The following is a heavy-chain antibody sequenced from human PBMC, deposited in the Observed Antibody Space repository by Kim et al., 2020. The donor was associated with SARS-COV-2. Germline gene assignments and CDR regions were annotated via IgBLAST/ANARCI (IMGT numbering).Heavy chain of an antibody. CDR3: TTDRLYYYDSSGYDY. V-gene: IGHV3-15*01. J-gene: IGHJ4*02. CDR1: GFTFSNAW. D-gene: IGHD3-22*01. CDR2: IKSKTDGGTT. Sequence: GGSLRLSCAASGFTFSNAWMSWVRQAPGKGLEWVGRIKSKTDGGTTDYAAPVKGRFTISRDDSKNTLYLQMNSLKTEDTAVYYCTTDRLYYYDSSGYDYWGQGTLVTVSS.